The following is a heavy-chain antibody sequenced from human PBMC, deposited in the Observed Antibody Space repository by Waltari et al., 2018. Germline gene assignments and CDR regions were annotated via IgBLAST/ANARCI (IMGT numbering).Heavy chain of an antibody. V-gene: IGHV1-69*08. CDR1: GDTFDDYT. Sequence: QVQLVQSGAEVKTPGSSVQVYCKASGDTFDDYTYSWVRQAPGQGHQGLGRVIPLTGESNYTPQVQDRGTISADTSTTTAYIALSSLRVDDTAFFFCARGAIEANNWFDAWGQGTRITVSS. CDR2: VIPLTGES. CDR3: ARGAIEANNWFDA. J-gene: IGHJ5*02.